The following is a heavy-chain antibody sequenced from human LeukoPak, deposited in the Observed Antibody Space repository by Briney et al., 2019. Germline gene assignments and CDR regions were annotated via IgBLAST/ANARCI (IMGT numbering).Heavy chain of an antibody. CDR3: AREVYSSGYRGVGNDY. D-gene: IGHD3-22*01. Sequence: PSETLSLTCTVSGGSISSSSYSWGWIRQPPGKGLEWIGSIYYSGSTYYNPSLKSRVTISVDTSKNQFSLKLSSVTAADTAVYYCAREVYSSGYRGVGNDYWGQGTLVTVSS. CDR1: GGSISSSSYS. J-gene: IGHJ4*02. V-gene: IGHV4-39*07. CDR2: IYYSGST.